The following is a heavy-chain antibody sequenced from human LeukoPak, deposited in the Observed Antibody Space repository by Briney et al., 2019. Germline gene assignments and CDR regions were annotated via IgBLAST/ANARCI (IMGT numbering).Heavy chain of an antibody. J-gene: IGHJ4*02. CDR3: AGGQGIDVAGVFDY. CDR2: ISGYNGHS. V-gene: IGHV1-18*04. Sequence: ASVTVSFKASGYTFTSYGINWVRQAPGQGLEWMGGISGYNGHSKDVQKMQGRVTMTTDTSTNTAYMELRSLRSDKTAVYCCAGGQGIDVAGVFDYWGQGSLVTVSS. CDR1: GYTFTSYG. D-gene: IGHD6-19*01.